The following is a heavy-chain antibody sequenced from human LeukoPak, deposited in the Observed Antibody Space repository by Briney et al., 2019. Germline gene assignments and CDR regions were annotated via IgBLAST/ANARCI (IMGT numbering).Heavy chain of an antibody. J-gene: IGHJ4*02. CDR1: GYRFTNYW. V-gene: IGHV5-51*01. Sequence: GESLKISCKGSGYRFTNYWIGWVRPLPGKGLEWMGIIYPGDSDTRYSPSFQGQVTISADKSISTAYLQWSSLKASDTAMYYCATYYYDSSGYYPYFDYWGQGTLVTVSS. CDR3: ATYYYDSSGYYPYFDY. CDR2: IYPGDSDT. D-gene: IGHD3-22*01.